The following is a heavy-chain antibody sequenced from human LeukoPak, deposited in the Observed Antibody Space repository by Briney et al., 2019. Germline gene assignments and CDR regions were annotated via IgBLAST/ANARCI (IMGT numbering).Heavy chain of an antibody. V-gene: IGHV4-59*01. Sequence: PSETLSLTCTVSGGSISSYYWSWIRQPPGKGLEWIGYIYYSGSTNYNPSLKSRVTISVDTSKNQFSLKLSSVTAADTAVYYCARGGYYDSSGYPFWGQGTLVTVSS. CDR2: IYYSGST. CDR3: ARGGYYDSSGYPF. D-gene: IGHD3-22*01. J-gene: IGHJ4*02. CDR1: GGSISSYY.